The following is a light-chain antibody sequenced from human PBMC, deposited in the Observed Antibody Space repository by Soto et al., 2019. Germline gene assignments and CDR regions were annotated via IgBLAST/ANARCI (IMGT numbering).Light chain of an antibody. CDR3: QQYNSYPST. CDR1: QSISSW. J-gene: IGKJ1*01. Sequence: DIQLTQSPSTLSAFVGDRVTLTCRASQSISSWLAWYQQKPGKAPKLLIYDASSLESGVPSRFSGSGSGTEFTLTISSLQPDDFATYYCQQYNSYPSTFGQGTKVHIK. V-gene: IGKV1-5*01. CDR2: DAS.